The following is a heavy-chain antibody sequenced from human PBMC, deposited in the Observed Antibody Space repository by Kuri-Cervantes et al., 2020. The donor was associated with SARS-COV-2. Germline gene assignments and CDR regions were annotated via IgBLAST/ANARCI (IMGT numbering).Heavy chain of an antibody. CDR2: IYHNGNT. CDR1: GGSFSNFH. Sequence: ESLKISCGVYGGSFSNFHWNWVRQPPGKGLEWIGEIYHNGNTNYNPSLKSRVTISVDESKNQFSLKLNSVTAADTAVYYCASLLLWQQFAHWGQGTLVTVSS. D-gene: IGHD5-24*01. J-gene: IGHJ4*02. V-gene: IGHV4-34*01. CDR3: ASLLLWQQFAH.